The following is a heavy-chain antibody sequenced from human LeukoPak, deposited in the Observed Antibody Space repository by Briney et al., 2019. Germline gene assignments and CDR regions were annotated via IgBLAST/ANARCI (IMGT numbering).Heavy chain of an antibody. Sequence: GGSQRLSCAASGFTFSSYSMNWVRQAPGNGLEWVSYISSSSITIYYADSVKGRFTISRDNAKNSLYLQMNSLRAEDTAVYYCARDCEWCGSGSYPTLLFRYYGMDVWGQGTTVTVSS. CDR3: ARDCEWCGSGSYPTLLFRYYGMDV. CDR1: GFTFSSYS. D-gene: IGHD3-10*01. V-gene: IGHV3-48*01. CDR2: ISSSSITI. J-gene: IGHJ6*02.